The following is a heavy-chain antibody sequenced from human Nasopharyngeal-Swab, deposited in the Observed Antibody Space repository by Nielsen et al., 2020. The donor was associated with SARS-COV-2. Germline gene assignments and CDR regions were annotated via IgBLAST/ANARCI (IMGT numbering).Heavy chain of an antibody. Sequence: GGSLRLSCAASGFTFSSYGMHWVRQAPGKGLEWVAVISYDGSNKYYADSVKGRFTISRDNSKNTLYLQMNSLRAEDTAVYYCAKDLVVAVAGTNNWFDPWGQGTLVTVSS. CDR1: GFTFSSYG. J-gene: IGHJ5*02. V-gene: IGHV3-30*18. D-gene: IGHD6-19*01. CDR3: AKDLVVAVAGTNNWFDP. CDR2: ISYDGSNK.